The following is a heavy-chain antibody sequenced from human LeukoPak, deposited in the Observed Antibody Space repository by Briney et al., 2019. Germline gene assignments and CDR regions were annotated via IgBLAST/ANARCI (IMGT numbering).Heavy chain of an antibody. D-gene: IGHD4-17*01. J-gene: IGHJ4*02. CDR1: GFSVSSKY. V-gene: IGHV3-53*01. CDR2: IYSNGNA. CDR3: AKDTVTTTSDFDY. Sequence: GGSLRLSCAASGFSVSSKYMNWVRQAPGKGLEWVSVIYSNGNAHYADSVKGRFTISRDNSKNTLYLQMNSLRAEDTAVYYCAKDTVTTTSDFDYWGQGTLVTVSS.